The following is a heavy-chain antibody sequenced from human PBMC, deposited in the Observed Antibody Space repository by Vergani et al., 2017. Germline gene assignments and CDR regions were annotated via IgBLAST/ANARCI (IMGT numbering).Heavy chain of an antibody. CDR3: ARAYYDSSGYPPLDAFDI. V-gene: IGHV1-69*13. J-gene: IGHJ3*02. CDR2: IIPIFGTA. Sequence: QVQLVQSGAEVKKPGASVKVSCKASGYTFTSYGISWVRQAPGQGLEWMGGIIPIFGTANYAQKFQGRVTITADESTSTAYMELSSLRSEDTAVYYCARAYYDSSGYPPLDAFDIWGQGTMVTVSS. D-gene: IGHD3-22*01. CDR1: GYTFTSYG.